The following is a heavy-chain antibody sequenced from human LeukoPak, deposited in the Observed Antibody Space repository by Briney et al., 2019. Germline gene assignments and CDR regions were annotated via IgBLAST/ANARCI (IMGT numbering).Heavy chain of an antibody. J-gene: IGHJ4*02. CDR1: GYTFTGYY. V-gene: IGHV1-2*02. CDR2: INPNGADT. Sequence: GASVKVSCKASGYTFTGYYMHWVRQAPGQRLEWMGWINPNGADTNYAQKFQGRVTMTRDTSISTAYMELSRLRSDDTAVYYCARVTFGGVIFPYWGQGTLVTVSS. CDR3: ARVTFGGVIFPY. D-gene: IGHD3-16*01.